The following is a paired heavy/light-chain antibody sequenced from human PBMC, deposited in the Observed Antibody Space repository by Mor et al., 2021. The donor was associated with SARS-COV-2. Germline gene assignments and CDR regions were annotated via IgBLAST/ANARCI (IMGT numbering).Heavy chain of an antibody. J-gene: IGHJ5*01. D-gene: IGHD3-10*01. Sequence: EVQLVESGGGLVQPGRSLRLSCAASGFNFDNYAIHWVRQTPRKGLEWISGISWNSDTIGYADSVKGRFTISRDSAKKSVYLQMNSLRAEDTALYYCVKAGGAGSYYNWFDSWGQGTPVIVSS. V-gene: IGHV3-9*01. CDR1: GFNFDNYA. CDR2: ISWNSDTI. CDR3: VKAGGAGSYYNWFDS.
Light chain of an antibody. CDR3: LQRSSWPRT. Sequence: EIVLTQSPATLSLSPGEKATLSCRASQSVSSYLAWYQQKPGQAPRLLIYDASNRATGIPARFSGSGSGTDFTLTISSLEPEDFAVYYCLQRSSWPRTFGQGTKVEFK. J-gene: IGKJ1*01. CDR1: QSVSSY. CDR2: DAS. V-gene: IGKV3-11*01.